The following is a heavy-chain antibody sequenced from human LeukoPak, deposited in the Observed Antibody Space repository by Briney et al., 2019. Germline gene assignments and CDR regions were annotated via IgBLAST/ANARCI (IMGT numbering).Heavy chain of an antibody. J-gene: IGHJ4*02. CDR3: ARGPLVPAAIRSRGELDY. D-gene: IGHD2-2*02. CDR1: GGSISSGSYY. V-gene: IGHV4-61*02. Sequence: PSQTLSLTCTVSGGSISSGSYYWSWIRQPAGKGLEWIGRIYTSGSTNYNPSLKSRVTISVDTSKNQFSLKLSSVTAADTAVYYCARGPLVPAAIRSRGELDYWGQGTLVTVSS. CDR2: IYTSGST.